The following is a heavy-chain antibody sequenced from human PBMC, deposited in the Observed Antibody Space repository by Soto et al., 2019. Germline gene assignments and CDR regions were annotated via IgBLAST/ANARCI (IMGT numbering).Heavy chain of an antibody. D-gene: IGHD6-25*01. Sequence: PGGSLRLSCQVSGLSFRHFPMSSIRQAPAKGLEWVSGSSSSGYDEHKYYADSVSDRVTISRYDYENPLYLQMNDLRAEDTAFYFCWKGPFGYIIRNFDVWGRGTLVAVSS. CDR3: WKGPFGYIIRNFDV. CDR1: GLSFRHFP. CDR2: SSSSGYDEHK. V-gene: IGHV3-23*01. J-gene: IGHJ2*01.